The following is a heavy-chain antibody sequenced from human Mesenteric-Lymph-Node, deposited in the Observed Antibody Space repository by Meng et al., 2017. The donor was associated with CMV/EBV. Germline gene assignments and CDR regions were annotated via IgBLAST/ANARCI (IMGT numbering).Heavy chain of an antibody. D-gene: IGHD6-25*01. V-gene: IGHV3-21*01. J-gene: IGHJ4*02. CDR2: ISGSSSYI. Sequence: GGSLRLSCAASGFSFSTYSMNWVRQAPGKGLEWVSSISGSSSYIYYADSVKARFTISRDNAKNSLYLQMNSLRAEDTAVYYCARRQTHDYWGQGTLVTVSS. CDR1: GFSFSTYS. CDR3: ARRQTHDY.